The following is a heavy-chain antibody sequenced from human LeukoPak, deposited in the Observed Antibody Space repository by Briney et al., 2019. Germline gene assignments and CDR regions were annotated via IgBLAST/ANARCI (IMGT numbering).Heavy chain of an antibody. CDR2: INAGNGNT. CDR1: GYTFTNYA. D-gene: IGHD3-16*01. Sequence: GAPVKVSCKASGYTFTNYAIHWVRQAPGQRLEWMGWINAGNGNTKYSQKFQGRVTITRDTSASTVYMEVSSLRSEDTAVYYCARAPGGDYRGQGALVTVSS. V-gene: IGHV1-3*01. CDR3: ARAPGGDY. J-gene: IGHJ4*02.